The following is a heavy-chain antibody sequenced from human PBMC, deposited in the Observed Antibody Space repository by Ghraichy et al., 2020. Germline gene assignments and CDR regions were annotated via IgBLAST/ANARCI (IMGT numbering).Heavy chain of an antibody. J-gene: IGHJ6*02. CDR3: ARGSTVVRFYYYDGMDV. D-gene: IGHD4-23*01. CDR2: ITSSGRFI. CDR1: GFTISGYS. Sequence: GGSLRLSCVGSGFTISGYSMNWVRQSPGKGLEWVAYITSSGRFISYADSVKGRFTISRDNAQNSLYLQMNSLRDEDTALYFCARGSTVVRFYYYDGMDVWGQGTTVTVSS. V-gene: IGHV3-48*02.